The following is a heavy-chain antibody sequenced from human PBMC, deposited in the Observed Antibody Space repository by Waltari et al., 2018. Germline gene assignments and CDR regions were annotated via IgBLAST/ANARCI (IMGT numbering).Heavy chain of an antibody. CDR1: GFTFSSYW. V-gene: IGHV3-7*01. D-gene: IGHD5-18*01. J-gene: IGHJ4*02. Sequence: EVQLVESGGGLVQPGGSLRLSCAASGFTFSSYWMSWVRQARGKGLEGVANRKQDGSEKYYVDAVKGRFTISRDNAKNSLYLQMNSLRAEDTAVYYCARDLRAQYSYDLPDYWGQGTLVTVSS. CDR2: RKQDGSEK. CDR3: ARDLRAQYSYDLPDY.